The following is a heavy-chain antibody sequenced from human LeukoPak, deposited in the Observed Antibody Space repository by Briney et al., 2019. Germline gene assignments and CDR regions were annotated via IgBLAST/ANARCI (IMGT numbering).Heavy chain of an antibody. CDR3: ARDYSATYFDF. J-gene: IGHJ4*02. Sequence: GASVKVSCKASGYTFTSYGISWVRQAPGQGLEWMGWISAYNGHTKFAQKLQDRVTMTTDTSMNTAYMELRSLRSDDTAVYYCARDYSATYFDFWGQGTLVTVPS. V-gene: IGHV1-18*01. CDR2: ISAYNGHT. CDR1: GYTFTSYG. D-gene: IGHD1-26*01.